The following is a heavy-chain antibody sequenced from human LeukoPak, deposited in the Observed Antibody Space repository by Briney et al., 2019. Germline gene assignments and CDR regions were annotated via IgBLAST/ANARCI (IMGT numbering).Heavy chain of an antibody. V-gene: IGHV3-23*01. CDR3: AKFSGYYGSGSYYLDS. J-gene: IGHJ4*02. D-gene: IGHD3-10*01. CDR1: EFTLSSYA. CDR2: ISGSGSNT. Sequence: PGGSLRLSCAASEFTLSSYAMSWVRQTPGEGLEWGSTISGSGSNTYYADSVKGRFTISRDTSKNTLYLQMNSLRAEDTALYYCAKFSGYYGSGSYYLDSWGQGTLVTVSS.